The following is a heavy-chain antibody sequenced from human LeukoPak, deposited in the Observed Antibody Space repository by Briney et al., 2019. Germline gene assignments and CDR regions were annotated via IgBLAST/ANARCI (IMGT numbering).Heavy chain of an antibody. Sequence: PGGSLRLSCAASGFTFSSYWMHWVRQAPGKGLVWVSHINSDGSSTSYADSVKGRFTISRDNAKNTLYLQMNSLRAEDTAVYYCARTILGYSGYEPLGYWGQGTLVTVSS. D-gene: IGHD5-12*01. CDR2: INSDGSST. CDR3: ARTILGYSGYEPLGY. CDR1: GFTFSSYW. V-gene: IGHV3-74*01. J-gene: IGHJ4*02.